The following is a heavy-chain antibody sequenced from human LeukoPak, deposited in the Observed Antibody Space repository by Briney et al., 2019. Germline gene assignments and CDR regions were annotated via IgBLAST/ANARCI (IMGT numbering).Heavy chain of an antibody. CDR2: IYYRGGT. D-gene: IGHD2-21*02. CDR1: GGSSGDYY. CDR3: ARGRLIVTPAIYYIES. V-gene: IGHV4-59*08. Sequence: PSETLSLTCTVSGGSSGDYYWSWIRQPPGKGLEWIGYIYYRGGTNYNPSLERRVTISGDPSKSEFSLKLTSVTAADTAVYYCARGRLIVTPAIYYIESWGQGTLVTVSS. J-gene: IGHJ4*02.